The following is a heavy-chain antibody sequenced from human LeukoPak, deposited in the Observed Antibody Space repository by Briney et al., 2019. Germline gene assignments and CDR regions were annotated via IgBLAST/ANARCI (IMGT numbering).Heavy chain of an antibody. Sequence: GGSLRLSCAASGFTFSSYAMSWVRQAPGKGLEWVSAISGSGGSTYYADSVKGRFTISRDNSKNTLYLQMNSLRAEDTAVYYCSKGTTTVTTGYYYYGMDVWGQGTKVTVSS. V-gene: IGHV3-23*01. J-gene: IGHJ6*02. CDR3: SKGTTTVTTGYYYYGMDV. CDR1: GFTFSSYA. D-gene: IGHD4-17*01. CDR2: ISGSGGST.